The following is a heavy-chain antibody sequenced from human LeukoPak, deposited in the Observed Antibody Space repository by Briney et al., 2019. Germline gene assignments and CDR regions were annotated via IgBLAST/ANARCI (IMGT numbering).Heavy chain of an antibody. CDR2: ISSSSSYI. V-gene: IGHV3-21*01. Sequence: PGGSLRLSCAASGFTFSSYSMNWVRQAPGKGLEWVSSISSSSSYIYYADSVKGRFTISRDNAKNSLYLQMNSLRAEDTAVYCCARDKDSSGSYFQHWGQGTLVTVSS. J-gene: IGHJ1*01. D-gene: IGHD3-22*01. CDR3: ARDKDSSGSYFQH. CDR1: GFTFSSYS.